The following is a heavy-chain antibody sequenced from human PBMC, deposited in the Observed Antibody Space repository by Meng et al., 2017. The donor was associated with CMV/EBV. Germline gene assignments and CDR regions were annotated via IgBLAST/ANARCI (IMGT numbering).Heavy chain of an antibody. CDR3: ARGPRSPTIFGVVIRNYYYGMDV. D-gene: IGHD3-3*01. V-gene: IGHV6-1*01. Sequence: SQTLSLTCAISGDSVPINSAAWNWIRQSPSRGLEWLGRTYYRSKWYNDYAVSVKSRITINPDTSKNQFSLQLNSVTPEDTAVYYCARGPRSPTIFGVVIRNYYYGMDVWGQGTTVTVSS. CDR1: GDSVPINSAA. CDR2: TYYRSKWYN. J-gene: IGHJ6*02.